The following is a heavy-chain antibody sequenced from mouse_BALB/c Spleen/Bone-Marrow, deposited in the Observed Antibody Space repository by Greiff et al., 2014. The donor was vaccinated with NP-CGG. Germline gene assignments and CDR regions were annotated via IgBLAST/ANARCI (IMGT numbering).Heavy chain of an antibody. J-gene: IGHJ4*01. CDR2: PPPYNYIT. CDR1: GYSLIGYY. Sequence: VQLQQSGPEQVKPGASVKISCKASGYSLIGYYVHWVKQSHVKSLEWIGRPPPYNYITKYNQNFKDKASLTVDKSSSTAYMELHSLTSEDSAVYYCARGGDYDGSPSSYVLDYWGQGTSVTVSS. V-gene: IGHV1-31*01. D-gene: IGHD2-4*01. CDR3: ARGGDYDGSPSSYVLDY.